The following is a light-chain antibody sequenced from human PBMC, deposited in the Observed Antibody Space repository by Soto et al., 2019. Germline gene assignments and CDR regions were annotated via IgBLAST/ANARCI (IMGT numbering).Light chain of an antibody. Sequence: EIVMTQSPATLSVSPGERATLSCRASQSVSINIAWYQRKPGQAPRLLIYSGSTRATGIPARFSGSGSGTEFTLTISRLQSEDFAVYYCQQYNNWPQTFGQGTKVEIK. CDR3: QQYNNWPQT. V-gene: IGKV3-15*01. CDR2: SGS. CDR1: QSVSIN. J-gene: IGKJ1*01.